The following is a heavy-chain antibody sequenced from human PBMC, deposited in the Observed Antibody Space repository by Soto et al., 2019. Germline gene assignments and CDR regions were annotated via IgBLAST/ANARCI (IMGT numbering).Heavy chain of an antibody. J-gene: IGHJ6*03. Sequence: SETLSLTCTVSGGSISSYYWSWIRQPPGKGLEWIGYIYYSGSTNYNPSLKSRVTMSVDTSKNQFSLKLSSVTAADTAVYYCARVSLGYYGSGSLSRSYYYYMDVWGKGTTVTVSS. CDR1: GGSISSYY. D-gene: IGHD3-10*01. CDR3: ARVSLGYYGSGSLSRSYYYYMDV. CDR2: IYYSGST. V-gene: IGHV4-59*01.